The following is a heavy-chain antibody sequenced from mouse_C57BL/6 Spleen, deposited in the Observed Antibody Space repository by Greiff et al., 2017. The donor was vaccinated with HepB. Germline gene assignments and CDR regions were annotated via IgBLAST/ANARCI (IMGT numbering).Heavy chain of an antibody. J-gene: IGHJ4*01. V-gene: IGHV3-6*01. CDR1: GYSITSGYY. CDR3: ARESYGYFRDYAMDY. D-gene: IGHD2-2*01. Sequence: EVQLVESGPGLVKPSQSLSLTCSVPGYSITSGYYWNWIRQFPGNKLEWIGYISYDGSNNYNPSLKNRISITRDTSKNQFFLKLNSVTTEDTATYYCARESYGYFRDYAMDYWGQGTSVTVSS. CDR2: ISYDGSN.